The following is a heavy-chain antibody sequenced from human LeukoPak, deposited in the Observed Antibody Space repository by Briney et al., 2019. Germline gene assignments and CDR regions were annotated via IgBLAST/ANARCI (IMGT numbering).Heavy chain of an antibody. CDR2: IDASDAYT. J-gene: IGHJ4*02. CDR3: ARLASPPNYGSGSYYPPYFDY. Sequence: GESLRISRKGSGYSFTSYWISWVCQMPGKGLEWMGRIDASDAYTNYSPSFQGHVTISADKSISTAYLQWSSLKASDTAMYYCARLASPPNYGSGSYYPPYFDYWGQGTLVTVSS. CDR1: GYSFTSYW. V-gene: IGHV5-10-1*01. D-gene: IGHD3-10*01.